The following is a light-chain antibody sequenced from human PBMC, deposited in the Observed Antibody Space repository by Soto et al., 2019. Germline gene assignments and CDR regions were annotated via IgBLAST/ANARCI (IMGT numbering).Light chain of an antibody. CDR1: DSNIGAGFG. V-gene: IGLV1-40*01. CDR2: DNT. J-gene: IGLJ1*01. Sequence: QSVLTQPPSVSGAPGRTVTISCTGSDSNIGAGFGVHWYQQLPGSAPKLLIYDNTRRPSGVPDRFSGSQSGSSASLAISGLQAEDEGDYDCQSYDSDVTEFYVFGTGTKVTVL. CDR3: QSYDSDVTEFYV.